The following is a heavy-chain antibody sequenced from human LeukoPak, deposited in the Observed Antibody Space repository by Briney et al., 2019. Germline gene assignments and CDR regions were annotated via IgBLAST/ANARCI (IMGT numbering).Heavy chain of an antibody. Sequence: SETLSLTCAVYGGSFSGYYWSWIRQPPGKGLEWIGEINHSGSTNYNPSLKSRVTISVDTSKNQFSLKLSSVTAADTAVYYCARSRLGDYVWGSYRPELPDVWGKGTTVTVSS. CDR3: ARSRLGDYVWGSYRPELPDV. J-gene: IGHJ6*04. CDR1: GGSFSGYY. D-gene: IGHD3-16*02. V-gene: IGHV4-34*01. CDR2: INHSGST.